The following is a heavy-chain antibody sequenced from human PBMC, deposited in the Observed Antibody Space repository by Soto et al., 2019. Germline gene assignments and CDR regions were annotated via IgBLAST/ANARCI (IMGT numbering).Heavy chain of an antibody. V-gene: IGHV1-3*01. D-gene: IGHD6-19*01. CDR1: GYTFTSYA. CDR3: ARGPYSSGWSNWFDP. Sequence: ASVKVSCKASGYTFTSYAMHWVRQAPGQRLEWMGWINAGNGNTKYSQRFQGRVTITRDTSASTAYMELSSLRSEDTAVYYCARGPYSSGWSNWFDPWGQGTLVTVSS. CDR2: INAGNGNT. J-gene: IGHJ5*02.